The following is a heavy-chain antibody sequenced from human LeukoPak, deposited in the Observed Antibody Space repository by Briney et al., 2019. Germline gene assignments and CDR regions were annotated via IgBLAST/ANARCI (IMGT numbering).Heavy chain of an antibody. V-gene: IGHV4-30-4*01. D-gene: IGHD5-24*01. J-gene: IGHJ4*02. CDR3: ATRPQGRWLRYYFDY. CDR1: GVSISSGDYY. CDR2: IYYSGST. Sequence: SETLSLTCTVSGVSISSGDYYWSWIRQPPGKGLEWIGYIYYSGSTYCNPSLKSRVTISVDTSKNQFSLKLSSVTAADTAVYYCATRPQGRWLRYYFDYWGQGTLVTVSS.